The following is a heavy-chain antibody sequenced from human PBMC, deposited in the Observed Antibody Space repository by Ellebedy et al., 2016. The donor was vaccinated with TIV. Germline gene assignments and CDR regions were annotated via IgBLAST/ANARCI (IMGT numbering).Heavy chain of an antibody. V-gene: IGHV3-48*04. CDR1: GFTFSSYS. Sequence: GESLKISCAASGFTFSSYSMNWVRQAPGKGLEWVSYISSSSRTIYYADSVKGRFTISRDNAKNSLFLQMNTLRADDTAVYYCAKEIRTGSGAGFDVWGQGTMVTVSS. J-gene: IGHJ3*01. CDR3: AKEIRTGSGAGFDV. D-gene: IGHD1-26*01. CDR2: ISSSSRTI.